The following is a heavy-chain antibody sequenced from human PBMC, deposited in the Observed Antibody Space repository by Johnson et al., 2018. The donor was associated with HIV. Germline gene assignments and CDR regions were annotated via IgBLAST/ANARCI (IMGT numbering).Heavy chain of an antibody. J-gene: IGHJ3*02. CDR3: ALNSGSLGNAFDI. V-gene: IGHV3-66*01. CDR2: IYSGVST. D-gene: IGHD3-10*01. CDR1: GFTVSRNY. Sequence: QLVESGGGLVQPGGSLRLSCAASGFTVSRNYMSRVRQAPGKGLELVSVIYSGVSTYYTDPVTGRFTISRDNSKNTVYLQMNSLRAEDTAVYYCALNSGSLGNAFDIWGQGTMVTVSS.